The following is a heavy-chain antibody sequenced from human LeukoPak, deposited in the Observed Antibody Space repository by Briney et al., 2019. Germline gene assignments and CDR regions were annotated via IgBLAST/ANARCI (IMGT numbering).Heavy chain of an antibody. D-gene: IGHD3-10*01. V-gene: IGHV1-2*02. J-gene: IGHJ6*03. CDR3: ARGALDLWFGEYYYYMDV. CDR1: GYTFTSYG. Sequence: ASVKVSCKASGYTFTSYGISWVRQAPGQGLEWMGWINPNSGGTNYAQKFQGRVTMTRDTSISTAYMELSRLRSDDTAVYYCARGALDLWFGEYYYYMDVWGKGTTVTISS. CDR2: INPNSGGT.